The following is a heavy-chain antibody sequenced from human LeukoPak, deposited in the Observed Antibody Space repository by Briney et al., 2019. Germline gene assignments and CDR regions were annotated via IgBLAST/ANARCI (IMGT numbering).Heavy chain of an antibody. CDR3: ARGPLGSYYYDSSGTHREYFQH. V-gene: IGHV4-34*01. CDR1: GGSFSGHY. Sequence: SETLSLTCAVYGGSFSGHYWGWIRQPPGKGLEWIGEINHSGSTNYNPSLKSRVTISVDTSKNQFSLKLSSVTAADTAVYYCARGPLGSYYYDSSGTHREYFQHWGQGTLVTVSS. J-gene: IGHJ1*01. CDR2: INHSGST. D-gene: IGHD3-22*01.